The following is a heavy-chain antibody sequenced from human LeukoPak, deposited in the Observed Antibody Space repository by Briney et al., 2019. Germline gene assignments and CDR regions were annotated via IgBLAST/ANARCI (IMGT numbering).Heavy chain of an antibody. CDR2: IYHSGST. Sequence: SETLSLTCTVSGYPISSGYYWGWIRQPPGKGLEWIGSIYHSGSTYYNPSLKSRVTISVDTSKNQFSLKLSSVTAADTAVYYCARGSIAAAGTDYWGQGTLVTVSS. D-gene: IGHD6-13*01. CDR3: ARGSIAAAGTDY. CDR1: GYPISSGYY. V-gene: IGHV4-38-2*02. J-gene: IGHJ4*02.